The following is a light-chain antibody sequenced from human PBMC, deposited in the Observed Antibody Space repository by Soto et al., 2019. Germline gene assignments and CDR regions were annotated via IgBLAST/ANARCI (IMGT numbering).Light chain of an antibody. Sequence: IQLTQSPSSVSASVGDRVTITCRASQGISSWLAWYQRKPGRAPKLLIYAASTLQSGVPSRFSGSGSGTDFTLTISCLQSEDFATYYCQQYYSYPLAFGGGTKVDIK. V-gene: IGKV1-8*01. CDR3: QQYYSYPLA. J-gene: IGKJ4*01. CDR2: AAS. CDR1: QGISSW.